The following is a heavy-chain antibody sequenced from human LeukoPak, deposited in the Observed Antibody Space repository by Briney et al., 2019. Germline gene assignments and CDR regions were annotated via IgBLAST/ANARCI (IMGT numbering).Heavy chain of an antibody. J-gene: IGHJ4*02. CDR1: GYTLTELS. CDR3: ARDPGIVVVPAANGFDY. D-gene: IGHD2-2*01. V-gene: IGHV3-30-3*01. Sequence: SCKVSGYTLTELSMHWVRQAPGKGLEWVAVISYDGSNKYYADSVKGRFTISRDNSKNTLYLQMNSLRAEDTAVYYCARDPGIVVVPAANGFDYWGQGTLVTVSS. CDR2: ISYDGSNK.